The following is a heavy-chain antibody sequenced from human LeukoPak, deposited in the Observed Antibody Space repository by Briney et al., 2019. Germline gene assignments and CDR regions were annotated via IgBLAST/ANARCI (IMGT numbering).Heavy chain of an antibody. D-gene: IGHD4-17*01. J-gene: IGHJ4*02. CDR3: AKDDGDPYPFDY. Sequence: GGSLRLSCAASGFTFSSYGMHWVRQAPGKGLEWVAVISYDGSNKYYADSVKGRFTISRDNSKNTLYLQMNSLRAEDTAVYYCAKDDGDPYPFDYWGQGTLVTVSS. CDR2: ISYDGSNK. V-gene: IGHV3-30*18. CDR1: GFTFSSYG.